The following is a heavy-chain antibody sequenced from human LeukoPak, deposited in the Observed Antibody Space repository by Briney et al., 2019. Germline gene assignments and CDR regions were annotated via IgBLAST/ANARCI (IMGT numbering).Heavy chain of an antibody. Sequence: GGSLRLSCAASGFTFSSYWMSWVRQAPGKGLEWVANIKQDGREKYYVGSVKGRFTISRDNAKKSLYLQMNSLRAEDTAVYYCARGIAVAVNDYWGQGTLVTVSS. D-gene: IGHD6-19*01. CDR3: ARGIAVAVNDY. CDR2: IKQDGREK. V-gene: IGHV3-7*04. CDR1: GFTFSSYW. J-gene: IGHJ4*02.